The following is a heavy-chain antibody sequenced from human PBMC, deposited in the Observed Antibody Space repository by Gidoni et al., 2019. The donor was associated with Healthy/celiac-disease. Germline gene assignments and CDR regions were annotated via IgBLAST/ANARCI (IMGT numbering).Heavy chain of an antibody. CDR3: ARDREPYYYYYGMDV. V-gene: IGHV3-33*01. Sequence: QVQLVESGGGVVQPGRSLRLSCAAPGFPFSSYGMHWFPQAPGKGLGWGEVIGEDVSNKYYADSGKGRFNSSRDNSKNTLYLQMNSLRAEDTAVYYCARDREPYYYYYGMDVWGQGTTVTVS. D-gene: IGHD1-26*01. CDR2: IGEDVSNK. J-gene: IGHJ6*02. CDR1: GFPFSSYG.